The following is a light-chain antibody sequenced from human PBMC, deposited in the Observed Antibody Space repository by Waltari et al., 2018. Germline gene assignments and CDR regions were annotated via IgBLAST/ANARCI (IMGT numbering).Light chain of an antibody. Sequence: QSVLTQPPSASETPGQRVTISCSGSNANLGSNYLYWYQQLPGTAPKLLIYRNNQRPSGVPDRFSASNAGTSASLAIDGLRSEDEAIYYCASWDDSHYVFGPGTQVTVL. CDR3: ASWDDSHYV. CDR2: RNN. V-gene: IGLV1-47*01. J-gene: IGLJ1*01. CDR1: NANLGSNY.